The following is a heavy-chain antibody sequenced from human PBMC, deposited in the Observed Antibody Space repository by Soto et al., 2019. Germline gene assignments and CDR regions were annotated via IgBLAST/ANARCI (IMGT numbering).Heavy chain of an antibody. CDR1: GDIFPTYW. J-gene: IGHJ4*02. D-gene: IGHD6-13*01. CDR2: MDPSDSYI. CDR3: TAGKFYGSPLPL. V-gene: IGHV5-10-1*01. Sequence: GQCETISCTGSGDIFPTYWITWVRQMPGKGVEWMGRMDPSDSYINYSQSFQGHVNMAADKSISTAFLQYSSLKASDTAIYYCTAGKFYGSPLPLWGQGTLVTVSS.